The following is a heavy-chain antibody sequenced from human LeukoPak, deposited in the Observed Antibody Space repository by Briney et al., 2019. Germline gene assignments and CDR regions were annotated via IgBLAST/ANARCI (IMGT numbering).Heavy chain of an antibody. CDR3: AREAGYRNTFDS. V-gene: IGHV1-2*06. CDR2: INPNRGDT. J-gene: IGHJ4*02. CDR1: GYTFIDYY. Sequence: GASVKVSCKASGYTFIDYYLHWLRQAPGQGLEWMGRINPNRGDTKPAQKFQGRVTMTSDTSITTLYMVLSRLTSDDTAIYYCAREAGYRNTFDSWGQGSLVTVSS. D-gene: IGHD3-16*02.